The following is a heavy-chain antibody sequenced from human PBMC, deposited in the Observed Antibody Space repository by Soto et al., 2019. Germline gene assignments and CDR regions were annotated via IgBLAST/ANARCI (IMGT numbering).Heavy chain of an antibody. CDR2: INSDGSST. CDR3: ARDGSSGWYGEADY. D-gene: IGHD6-19*01. CDR1: GFTFSSYW. V-gene: IGHV3-74*01. J-gene: IGHJ4*02. Sequence: GESLKISCAASGFTFSSYWMHWVRQAPGKGLVWVSRINSDGSSTSYADSVKGRFTISRDNAKNTLYLQMNSLRAEDTAVYYCARDGSSGWYGEADYWGQGTLVTVSS.